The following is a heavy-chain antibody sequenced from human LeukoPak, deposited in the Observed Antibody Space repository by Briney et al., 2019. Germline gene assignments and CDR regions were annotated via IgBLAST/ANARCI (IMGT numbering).Heavy chain of an antibody. J-gene: IGHJ4*02. V-gene: IGHV1-24*01. CDR3: ATPYYYGSGSYYSRDYFDY. CDR1: GYTLTELS. Sequence: ASVKVSCKVSGYTLTELSMHWVRQAPGKGLEWMGGFDPEDGETIYAQKFQGRVTMTEDTSTDTAYMELSSLRSEATAVYYCATPYYYGSGSYYSRDYFDYWGQGTLVTVSS. CDR2: FDPEDGET. D-gene: IGHD3-10*01.